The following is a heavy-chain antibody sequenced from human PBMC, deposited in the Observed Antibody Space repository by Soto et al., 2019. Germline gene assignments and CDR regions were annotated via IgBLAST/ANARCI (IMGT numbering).Heavy chain of an antibody. D-gene: IGHD6-13*01. CDR2: IYYSGST. Sequence: SETLSLTCTVSGGSISSGGYYWSWIRQHPGKGLEWIGYIYYSGSTYYNPSLKSRVTISVDTSKNQFSLKLSSVTAADTAVYYCARGDIAAAGTPLDYWGQGTLVTVSS. J-gene: IGHJ4*02. CDR3: ARGDIAAAGTPLDY. V-gene: IGHV4-31*03. CDR1: GGSISSGGYY.